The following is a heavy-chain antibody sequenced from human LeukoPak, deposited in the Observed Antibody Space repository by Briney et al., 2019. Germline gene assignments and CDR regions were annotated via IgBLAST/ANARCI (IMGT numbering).Heavy chain of an antibody. D-gene: IGHD7-27*01. CDR2: IAPNSGNT. V-gene: IGHV1-8*01. J-gene: IGHJ4*02. CDR3: VRTPPNWGADF. CDR1: GYTFTSXD. Sequence: ASVKVSFTASGYTFTSXDINWMRQATGQGLEWMGLIAPNSGNTGYAQKFQGRVTMTRDTSTGTAYLELSSLRSGDSAVYYCVRTPPNWGADFWGQGTLVTVSS.